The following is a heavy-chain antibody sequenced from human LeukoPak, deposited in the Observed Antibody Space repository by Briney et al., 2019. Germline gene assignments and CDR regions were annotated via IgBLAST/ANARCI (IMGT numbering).Heavy chain of an antibody. D-gene: IGHD3-22*01. Sequence: SETLSLTCTVSGXSISSYYWSWIRQPPGRGLEWIGYIYYSGDTNYNPSLKSRVTISVDTSKNQFALKLSSVTAADTAVYYCARYISGYYRFDYWGQGTLVTVSS. J-gene: IGHJ4*02. CDR1: GXSISSYY. V-gene: IGHV4-59*08. CDR3: ARYISGYYRFDY. CDR2: IYYSGDT.